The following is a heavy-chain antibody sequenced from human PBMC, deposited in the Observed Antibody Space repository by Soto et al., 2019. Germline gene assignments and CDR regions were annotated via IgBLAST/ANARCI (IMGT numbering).Heavy chain of an antibody. J-gene: IGHJ4*02. CDR2: ISYDGSNK. CDR1: GFTFSSYG. CDR3: AKGDQTYYYDSSGYPSPTESDY. V-gene: IGHV3-30*18. D-gene: IGHD3-22*01. Sequence: GGSLRLSCAASGFTFSSYGMHWVRQAPGKGLEWVAVISYDGSNKYYADSVKGRFTISRDNSKNTLYLQMNSLRAEDTAVYYCAKGDQTYYYDSSGYPSPTESDYWGQGTLVTVSS.